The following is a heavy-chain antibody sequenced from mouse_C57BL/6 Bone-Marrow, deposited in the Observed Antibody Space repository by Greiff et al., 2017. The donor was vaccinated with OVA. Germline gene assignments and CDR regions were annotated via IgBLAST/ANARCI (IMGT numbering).Heavy chain of an antibody. V-gene: IGHV1-75*01. CDR2: IFPGSGST. CDR1: GYTFTDYY. Sequence: VKLVESGPELVKPGASVKISCKASGYTFTDYYINWVKQRPGQGLEWIGWIFPGSGSTYYNEKFKGKATLTVDKSSSTAYMLLSSLTSEDSAVYFCARSGYYGSHWYFDVWGTGTTVTVSS. J-gene: IGHJ1*03. D-gene: IGHD1-1*01. CDR3: ARSGYYGSHWYFDV.